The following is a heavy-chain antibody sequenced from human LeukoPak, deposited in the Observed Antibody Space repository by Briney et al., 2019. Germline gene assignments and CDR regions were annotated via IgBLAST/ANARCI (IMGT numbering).Heavy chain of an antibody. Sequence: PGGSLRLSCAASGFTFSSYEMNWVRQAPGKGLEWVSYISSSGSTIYYADSVKGRFTISRDNAKNSLYLQMNSLRAEDTAVYYCARGLAAAGTNWFDPWGQGTLVTVSS. D-gene: IGHD6-13*01. CDR2: ISSSGSTI. J-gene: IGHJ5*02. V-gene: IGHV3-48*03. CDR1: GFTFSSYE. CDR3: ARGLAAAGTNWFDP.